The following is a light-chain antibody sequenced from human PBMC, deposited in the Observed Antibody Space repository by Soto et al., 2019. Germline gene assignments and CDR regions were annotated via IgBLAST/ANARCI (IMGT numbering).Light chain of an antibody. V-gene: IGKV1D-12*01. J-gene: IGKJ4*01. Sequence: DIQMTQSPSSVSASVGDRVTITCRASQGINRWLAWYQQKLGKAPKLLIFDASSLQSGVPSRFSGSGSGTEFTLTISSLQPEDFATYYCQQANSFPLTFGGGIKVEIK. CDR1: QGINRW. CDR3: QQANSFPLT. CDR2: DAS.